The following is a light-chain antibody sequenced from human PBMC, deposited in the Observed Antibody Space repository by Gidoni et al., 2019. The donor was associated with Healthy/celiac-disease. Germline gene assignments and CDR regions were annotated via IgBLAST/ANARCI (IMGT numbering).Light chain of an antibody. CDR3: QQYYSTPQT. CDR1: QSVLYSSNNQNY. Sequence: DIVMTQSPDSLAVSLGERATINCKSSQSVLYSSNNQNYLAWYQQKPGQPPKLLIYWAATRESGVPERFSVSGSGTDFTLTISSLQAEDVAVYDCQQYYSTPQTFGQGTKVEIK. J-gene: IGKJ1*01. CDR2: WAA. V-gene: IGKV4-1*01.